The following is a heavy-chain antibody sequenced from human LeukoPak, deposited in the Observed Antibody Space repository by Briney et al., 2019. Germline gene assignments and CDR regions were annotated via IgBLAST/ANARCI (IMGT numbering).Heavy chain of an antibody. CDR1: GFNFSSHW. CDR3: ARDRRAASAPDY. Sequence: GGSLRLSCAASGFNFSSHWMSWVRQAPGKGLEWAANIKKDGGGIFYADSVKGRFTIFRDNAKNALYLQMSSLRGEDTALYYCARDRRAASAPDYWGQGTLVTVSS. V-gene: IGHV3-7*01. D-gene: IGHD6-13*01. J-gene: IGHJ4*02. CDR2: IKKDGGGI.